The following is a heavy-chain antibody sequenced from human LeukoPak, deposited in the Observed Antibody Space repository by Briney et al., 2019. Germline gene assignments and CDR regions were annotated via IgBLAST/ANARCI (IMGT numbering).Heavy chain of an antibody. CDR3: ARGVVGATYYYYGMDV. J-gene: IGHJ6*02. V-gene: IGHV1-8*02. D-gene: IGHD1-26*01. Sequence: GASVKVSCKASGYTFTSYYMHWVRQATGQGLEWMGWMNPNSGNTGYAQKFQGRVTMTRNTSISTAYMELSSLRSEDTAVYYCARGVVGATYYYYGMDVWGQRTTVTVSS. CDR2: MNPNSGNT. CDR1: GYTFTSYY.